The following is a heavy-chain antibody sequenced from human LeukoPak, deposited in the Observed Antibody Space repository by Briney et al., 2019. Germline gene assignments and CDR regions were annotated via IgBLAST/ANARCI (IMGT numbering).Heavy chain of an antibody. D-gene: IGHD3-22*01. CDR3: ASFIYDSSGYYYGAFDI. CDR2: IHHSGST. Sequence: SGTLSLTCAVSSGSISSSNWWSWVRQPPGKGLEWIGEIHHSGSTTYNPSLKSRVIISVDKSKNQFSLKLSSVTAADTAVYYCASFIYDSSGYYYGAFDIWGQGTMVTVSS. V-gene: IGHV4-4*02. CDR1: SGSISSSNW. J-gene: IGHJ3*02.